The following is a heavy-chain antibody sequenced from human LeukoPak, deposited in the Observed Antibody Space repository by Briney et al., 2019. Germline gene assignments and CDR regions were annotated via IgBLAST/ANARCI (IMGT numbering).Heavy chain of an antibody. CDR3: ARDHRLRYFDWLRGWYYYGMDV. D-gene: IGHD3-9*01. V-gene: IGHV3-21*01. Sequence: GGSLRLSCAASGFTFSSYSMNWVRQAPGKGLEWVSSISSSSSYIYYADSVKGRFTISRDNAKNSLYLQMNSLRAEDTAVYYCARDHRLRYFDWLRGWYYYGMDVWGQGTTVTVSS. CDR1: GFTFSSYS. CDR2: ISSSSSYI. J-gene: IGHJ6*02.